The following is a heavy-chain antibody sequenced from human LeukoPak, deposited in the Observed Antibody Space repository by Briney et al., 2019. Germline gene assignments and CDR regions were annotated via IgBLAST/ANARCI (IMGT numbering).Heavy chain of an antibody. V-gene: IGHV1-18*01. CDR3: ARAKTLEPTPSNAFDI. Sequence: ASVKVSCKTSGYTFTSYGYSWVRQAPGQGLEWMGWISAYNGNTKYAQKLQGRVTMTTVTSTSTVYMELRSLTSDDTAVYYCARAKTLEPTPSNAFDIWGQGTMVTVSS. CDR1: GYTFTSYG. D-gene: IGHD1-1*01. CDR2: ISAYNGNT. J-gene: IGHJ3*02.